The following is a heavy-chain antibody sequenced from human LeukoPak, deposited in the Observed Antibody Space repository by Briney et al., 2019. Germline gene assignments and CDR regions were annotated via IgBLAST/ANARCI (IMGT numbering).Heavy chain of an antibody. Sequence: SETLSLTCSVSGGAVTSFYWSWIRQSPGNGLEWIGYFYYSGSTKYNPSLKSRVTMSGDTSKNQLSLKLRSVTAADTAMYYCARHRFASAVILDYWGKGDPVTVSS. J-gene: IGHJ4*02. CDR2: FYYSGST. V-gene: IGHV4-59*08. CDR3: ARHRFASAVILDY. CDR1: GGAVTSFY. D-gene: IGHD2-21*02.